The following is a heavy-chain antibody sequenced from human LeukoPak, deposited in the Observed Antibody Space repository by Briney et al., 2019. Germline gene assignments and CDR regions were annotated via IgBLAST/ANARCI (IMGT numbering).Heavy chain of an antibody. V-gene: IGHV4-4*09. D-gene: IGHD3-9*01. CDR1: GGSISSYY. Sequence: SETLSLTCTVSGGSISSYYWSWIRQPPGKGLEWIWYIYTSGSTNYNPSLKSRVTISVDTSKNQFSLKLSSVTAADTAVYYCARQGFHYDILTGYYERGDFDIWGQGTMVTVSS. CDR2: IYTSGST. CDR3: ARQGFHYDILTGYYERGDFDI. J-gene: IGHJ3*02.